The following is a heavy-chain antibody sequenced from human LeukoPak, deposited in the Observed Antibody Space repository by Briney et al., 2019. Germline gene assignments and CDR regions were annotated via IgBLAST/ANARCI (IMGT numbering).Heavy chain of an antibody. CDR3: ARLRRLSAFDI. J-gene: IGHJ3*02. CDR1: GGSFSGYY. V-gene: IGHV4-34*01. Sequence: PSETLSLTCAVYGGSFSGYYWSWIRQPPGKGLEWIGEINHSGSTNYNPSLKSRVTISVDTSKNQFSLKLSSVTAADTAFYYCARLRRLSAFDIWGQGTMVTVSS. CDR2: INHSGST. D-gene: IGHD3-16*01.